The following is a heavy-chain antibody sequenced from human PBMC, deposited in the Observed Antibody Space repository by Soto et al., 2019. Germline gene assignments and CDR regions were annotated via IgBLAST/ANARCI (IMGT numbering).Heavy chain of an antibody. CDR1: GASISNYY. CDR2: IYYSGST. CDR3: ARSNSGYYKWFDP. J-gene: IGHJ5*02. Sequence: SETLSLTCTVPGASISNYYWSWIRQPPGKGLEWIGYIYYSGSTNYNPSLKSRVTISVDTSKNQFSLKLSSVTAADTAIYYCARSNSGYYKWFDPWGQGTLVTVSS. V-gene: IGHV4-59*08. D-gene: IGHD3-22*01.